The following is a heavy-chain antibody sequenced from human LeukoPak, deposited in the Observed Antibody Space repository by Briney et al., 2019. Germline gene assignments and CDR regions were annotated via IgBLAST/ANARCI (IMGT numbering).Heavy chain of an antibody. CDR1: GFTFNTYN. D-gene: IGHD3-10*01. V-gene: IGHV3-21*01. CDR2: INGRSIYI. Sequence: PGGSLRLSCAASGFTFNTYNINWVRQAPGKGLEWVSSINGRSIYIYYADSVKGRFTISRDNAKNSVYLQMNSLRAEDMGVYYCARSTGSGTDPDFWGQGSLVTVSP. J-gene: IGHJ4*02. CDR3: ARSTGSGTDPDF.